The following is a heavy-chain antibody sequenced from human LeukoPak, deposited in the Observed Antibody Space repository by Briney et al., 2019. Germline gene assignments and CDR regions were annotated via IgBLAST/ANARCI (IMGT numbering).Heavy chain of an antibody. Sequence: PGRSLRLSCAASGFTFRNYGMHWVRQAPGKGLDWVAVISYDGSNKYYADSVKGRFTTSRDNSKNTLYLQMNSLRAEDTAVYYCAKVRYFGPSAFDIWGQGTMVTVSS. J-gene: IGHJ3*02. CDR1: GFTFRNYG. V-gene: IGHV3-30*18. D-gene: IGHD3-9*01. CDR2: ISYDGSNK. CDR3: AKVRYFGPSAFDI.